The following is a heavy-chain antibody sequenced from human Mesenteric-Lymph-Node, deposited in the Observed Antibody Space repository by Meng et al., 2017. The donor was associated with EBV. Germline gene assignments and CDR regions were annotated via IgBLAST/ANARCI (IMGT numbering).Heavy chain of an antibody. Sequence: QVPLQESGPRRVKSSETLSLTCTVSGGSISSGIWWSWVRQSPGKGLQWIGEVYHSGTTNYNPALSSRVIISVDKSKNQFSLNLSSVTAADTAVYYCASGRGVVNYWGQGTLVTVSS. J-gene: IGHJ4*02. CDR1: GGSISSGIW. D-gene: IGHD2-21*01. CDR3: ASGRGVVNY. V-gene: IGHV4-4*02. CDR2: VYHSGTT.